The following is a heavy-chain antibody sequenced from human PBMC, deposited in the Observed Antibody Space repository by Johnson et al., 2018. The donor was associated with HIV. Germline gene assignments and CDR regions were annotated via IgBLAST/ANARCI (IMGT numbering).Heavy chain of an antibody. Sequence: VQLVESGGGLVKHGRSLRLSCAASGFTVSTNYMSWIRQAPGKGLEWVGRIKSKTDGGTTDYAAPVKGRFTISRDDSKNTLYLQMNSLKTEDTAVYYCTTDQLQQLVHDAFDIWGQGTMVTVSS. CDR2: IKSKTDGGTT. J-gene: IGHJ3*02. V-gene: IGHV3-15*01. CDR1: GFTVSTNY. D-gene: IGHD6-13*01. CDR3: TTDQLQQLVHDAFDI.